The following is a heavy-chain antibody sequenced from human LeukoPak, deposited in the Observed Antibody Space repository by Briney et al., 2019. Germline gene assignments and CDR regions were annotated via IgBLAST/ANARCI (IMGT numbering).Heavy chain of an antibody. CDR3: ARRYFDWFKHKYYFDY. CDR1: GGSISSSSHY. CDR2: MYYRGST. D-gene: IGHD3-9*01. J-gene: IGHJ4*02. V-gene: IGHV4-39*07. Sequence: SETLSLTCTVSGGSISSSSHYWGWIRQPPGKGLEWIGSMYYRGSTYHNPSLKSRVTISVDTSKNQFSLKLSSVTAADTAVYYCARRYFDWFKHKYYFDYWGQGTLVTVSS.